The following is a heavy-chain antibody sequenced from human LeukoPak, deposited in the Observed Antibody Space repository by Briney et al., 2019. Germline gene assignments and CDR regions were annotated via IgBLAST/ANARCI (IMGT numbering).Heavy chain of an antibody. CDR3: ARRYCSSTSCYISLFRRNNWFDP. D-gene: IGHD2-2*02. J-gene: IGHJ5*02. CDR2: INHGAST. CDR1: GGSFSGYY. V-gene: IGHV4-34*01. Sequence: KPSETLSLTCAVYGGSFSGYYWSWIPQPPGKGLEWIGEINHGASTNYNPSLKSRVTISVDTSKNQFSLKLSSVTAADTAVYYCARRYCSSTSCYISLFRRNNWFDPWGQGTLVTVSS.